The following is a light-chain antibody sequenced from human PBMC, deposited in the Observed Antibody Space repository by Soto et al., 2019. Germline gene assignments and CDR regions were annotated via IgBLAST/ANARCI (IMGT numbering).Light chain of an antibody. CDR1: SGSVSTTYY. CDR3: VLYMGSGIWV. Sequence: TVVTHEPSCSVSPGGTVTLTCGLSSGSVSTTYYHSWYQQTPGQAPRTLIYSTDSRSSGVPDRFSGSIVGNKAALTITGAQADDESDYYCVLYMGSGIWVFGGGTKVTVL. J-gene: IGLJ3*02. CDR2: STD. V-gene: IGLV8-61*01.